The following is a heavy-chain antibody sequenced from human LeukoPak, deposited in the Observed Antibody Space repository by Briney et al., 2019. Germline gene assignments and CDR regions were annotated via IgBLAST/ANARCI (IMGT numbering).Heavy chain of an antibody. D-gene: IGHD6-13*01. Sequence: GGSLRLSCAASGFTFSSYWMSWVRQAPGKELEWVANIKQDGSEKYYVDSVKGRFTISRDNAKNSLYLQMNSLRAEDTAVYYCARNPTAAAPDYWGQGTLVTVSS. CDR3: ARNPTAAAPDY. J-gene: IGHJ4*02. V-gene: IGHV3-7*01. CDR1: GFTFSSYW. CDR2: IKQDGSEK.